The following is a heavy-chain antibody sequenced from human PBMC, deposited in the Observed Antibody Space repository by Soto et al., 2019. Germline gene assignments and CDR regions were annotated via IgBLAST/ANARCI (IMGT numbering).Heavy chain of an antibody. V-gene: IGHV3-30*18. CDR2: ISYDGSKE. Sequence: VGSLRLSCASSVFTFSSYGMHCVRHSPGKGLEWVAVISYDGSKEYYADSVKGRITIPRDNSKNTLYLQMSSLRAEDTAVYYCAKDKRPVDYYYGMEVWGQGTRVIVSS. CDR1: VFTFSSYG. J-gene: IGHJ6*01. D-gene: IGHD6-6*01. CDR3: AKDKRPVDYYYGMEV.